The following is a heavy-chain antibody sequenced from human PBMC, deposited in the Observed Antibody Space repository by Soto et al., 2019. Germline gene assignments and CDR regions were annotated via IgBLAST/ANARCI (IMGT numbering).Heavy chain of an antibody. J-gene: IGHJ4*02. V-gene: IGHV4-39*01. CDR3: ARLTHLTGIDY. Sequence: SETLSLTCTVSGGSISSSSYYWGWIRQPPGKGLEWIGGIYYSGSTYYTPSLKSRVTIYVDTSKIQFSLKLGSVTAADTAVYYCARLTHLTGIDYWGQGTLVTVSS. CDR1: GGSISSSSYY. CDR2: IYYSGST. D-gene: IGHD7-27*01.